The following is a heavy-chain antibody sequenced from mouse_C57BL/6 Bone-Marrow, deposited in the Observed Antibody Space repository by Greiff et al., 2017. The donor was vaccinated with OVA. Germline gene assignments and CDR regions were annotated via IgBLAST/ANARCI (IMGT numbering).Heavy chain of an antibody. Sequence: EVQVVESGGGLVQSGRSLRLSCATSGFTFSDFYMEWVRQAPGKGLEWIAASRNKANDYTTEYSASVKGRFIVSRDTSQSILYLQMNALRAEDTAIYYCARAYYGSYWYFDVWGTGTTVTVSS. V-gene: IGHV7-1*01. CDR2: SRNKANDYTT. D-gene: IGHD1-1*01. CDR3: ARAYYGSYWYFDV. J-gene: IGHJ1*03. CDR1: GFTFSDFY.